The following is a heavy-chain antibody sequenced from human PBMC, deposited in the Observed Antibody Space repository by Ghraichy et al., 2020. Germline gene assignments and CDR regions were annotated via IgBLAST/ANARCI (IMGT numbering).Heavy chain of an antibody. V-gene: IGHV3-23*01. D-gene: IGHD3-10*01. CDR2: FGADGRST. J-gene: IGHJ3*01. Sequence: SCVASEFTFDRQPMSWVRQAPGKGLEWVSTFGADGRSTYYADSVKGRFTISRDESKTTMYLQMNSLRAEDTAVYYCAKEGGRLGEGAFDVWGQGTMVTVSS. CDR1: EFTFDRQP. CDR3: AKEGGRLGEGAFDV.